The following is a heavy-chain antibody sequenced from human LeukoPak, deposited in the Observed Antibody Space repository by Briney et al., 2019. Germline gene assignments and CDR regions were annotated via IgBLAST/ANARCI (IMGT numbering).Heavy chain of an antibody. CDR2: MYSGGTA. V-gene: IGHV3-53*01. D-gene: IGHD1-7*01. Sequence: GGSLRLSCAASGFVVNSNYMSWIRQAPGKELEWVSVMYSGGTAFYSDSVRGRFTISRDNAKNSLYLQMNSLRAEDTAVYYCARDFITGTTFDYWGQGTLVTVSS. CDR1: GFVVNSNY. J-gene: IGHJ4*02. CDR3: ARDFITGTTFDY.